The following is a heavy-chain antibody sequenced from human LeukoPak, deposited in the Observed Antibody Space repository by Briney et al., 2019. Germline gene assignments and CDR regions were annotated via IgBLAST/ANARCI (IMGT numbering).Heavy chain of an antibody. CDR3: ARGYSSGWPNYYFDY. D-gene: IGHD6-19*01. J-gene: IGHJ4*02. CDR1: GGSFSGYY. V-gene: IGHV3-33*08. CDR2: IWYDGSNK. Sequence: LSLTCAVYGGSFSGYYWSWIRQPPGKGLEWVAVIWYDGSNKYYAGSVKGRFTISRDNSKNTLYLQMNSLRAEDTAVYYCARGYSSGWPNYYFDYWGQGTLVTVSS.